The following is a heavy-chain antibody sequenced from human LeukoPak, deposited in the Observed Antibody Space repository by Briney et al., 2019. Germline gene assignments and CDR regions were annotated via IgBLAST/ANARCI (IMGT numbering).Heavy chain of an antibody. CDR3: ARGGASSLDIVVVPAAFDY. Sequence: SETLSLTFAVYGGSFSGYYWSWIRQPPGKGLEWIGEINHSGSTNYNPSLKSRVTISVDTSKNQFSLKLSSVTAADTAVYYCARGGASSLDIVVVPAAFDYWGQGTLVTVSS. J-gene: IGHJ4*02. CDR1: GGSFSGYY. CDR2: INHSGST. D-gene: IGHD2-2*03. V-gene: IGHV4-34*01.